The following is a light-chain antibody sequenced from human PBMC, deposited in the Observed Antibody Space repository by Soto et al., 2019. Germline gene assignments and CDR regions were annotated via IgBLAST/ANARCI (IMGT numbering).Light chain of an antibody. Sequence: QSVLTQPASVSGSPGQSITISCTGTSSDVGGYDYVSWYQQYPGKAPKLMIYYVSDRPSGVSDRFSGSKSGNTASLTISGLQAEDEADYYCSSYASSSTLVFGTGTKSP. CDR3: SSYASSSTLV. CDR2: YVS. J-gene: IGLJ1*01. CDR1: SSDVGGYDY. V-gene: IGLV2-14*01.